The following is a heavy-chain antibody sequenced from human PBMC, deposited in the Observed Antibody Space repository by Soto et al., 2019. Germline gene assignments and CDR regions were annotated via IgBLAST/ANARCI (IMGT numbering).Heavy chain of an antibody. CDR3: ARDAVPYCDY. V-gene: IGHV3-33*01. CDR2: IWYDGSNK. Sequence: GGSLRLSCAASGFTFSSYGMHWVRQAPGKGLEWVAVIWYDGSNKYYADSVKVRFTISRDNSKNTLYLQINSLRAEDTAVYYCARDAVPYCDYWGQGTLVTVAS. CDR1: GFTFSSYG. J-gene: IGHJ4*02. D-gene: IGHD2-15*01.